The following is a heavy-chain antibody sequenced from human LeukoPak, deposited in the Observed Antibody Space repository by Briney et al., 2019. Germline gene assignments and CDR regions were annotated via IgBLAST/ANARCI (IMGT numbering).Heavy chain of an antibody. CDR1: GGSVSRSPYY. V-gene: IGHV4-39*07. CDR2: IYYSGST. CDR3: ARARYFDWSYDY. J-gene: IGHJ4*02. Sequence: SETLSLTCTVSGGSVSRSPYYWGWIRQPPGKGLEWIGNIYYSGSTYYNPSLKSRVTISVDTSKNQFSLKLSSVTAADTAVYYCARARYFDWSYDYWGQGTLVTVSS. D-gene: IGHD3-9*01.